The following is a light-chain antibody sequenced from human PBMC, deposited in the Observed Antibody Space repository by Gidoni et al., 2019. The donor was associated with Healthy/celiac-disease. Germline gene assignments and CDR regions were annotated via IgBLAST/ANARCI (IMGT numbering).Light chain of an antibody. CDR3: QQRYSTPFT. CDR1: QSISSY. Sequence: DIQMTQSPSPLSASVGDRVTITCRASQSISSYLNWYQQKPGKAPKLLIYAASSLQSGVPSRFSGSGSGTDFTLTISGLQPKDFATYYCQQRYSTPFTFGPGTKVNIK. J-gene: IGKJ3*01. CDR2: AAS. V-gene: IGKV1-39*01.